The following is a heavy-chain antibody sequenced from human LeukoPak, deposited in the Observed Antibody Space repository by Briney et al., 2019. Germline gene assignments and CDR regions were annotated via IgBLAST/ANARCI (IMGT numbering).Heavy chain of an antibody. J-gene: IGHJ4*02. CDR1: GLTLSTYA. D-gene: IGHD2-21*01. CDR3: AKAPVTSCRGAYCYPFDS. V-gene: IGHV3-23*01. Sequence: GGSLRLSCAASGLTLSTYAMSWVRQTLGKGLEWVAATSSSDAGTYHADSVRGRFTISRDNSKNTLYLQMNSLRAEDAAVYFCAKAPVTSCRGAYCYPFDSWGQGTLVTVSS. CDR2: TSSSDAGT.